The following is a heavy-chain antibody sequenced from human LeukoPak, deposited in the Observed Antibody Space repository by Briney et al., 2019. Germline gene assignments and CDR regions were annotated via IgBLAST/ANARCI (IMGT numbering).Heavy chain of an antibody. CDR1: GGSISSYY. CDR2: IYYSGST. D-gene: IGHD3-22*01. Sequence: SETLSLTCTVSGGSISSYYWSWIRQPPGKGLEWIGYIYYSGSTKYNPSLKSRVTMSVDTSKNQFSLKLSSVTAADTAVYYCAREHYYDSSGDVWGKGTTVTISS. J-gene: IGHJ6*04. V-gene: IGHV4-59*12. CDR3: AREHYYDSSGDV.